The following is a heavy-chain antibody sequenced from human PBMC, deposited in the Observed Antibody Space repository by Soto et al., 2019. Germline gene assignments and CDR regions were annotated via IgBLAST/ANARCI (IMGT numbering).Heavy chain of an antibody. Sequence: LRLSCAASGFTFSNDWMHWVRQAAGKGLVWVSRINMDGSSTNYADSVKGRFTISRDNAKNTVYLQMNSLRAEDKAVYYCDRGPRRLYGNDHWDQGALVTVSS. D-gene: IGHD4-17*01. V-gene: IGHV3-74*01. CDR1: GFTFSNDW. CDR2: INMDGSST. J-gene: IGHJ5*02. CDR3: DRGPRRLYGNDH.